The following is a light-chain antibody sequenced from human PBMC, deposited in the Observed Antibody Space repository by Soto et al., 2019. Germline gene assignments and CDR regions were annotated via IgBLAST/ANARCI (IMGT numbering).Light chain of an antibody. CDR2: DAS. V-gene: IGKV1-13*02. Sequence: ASQLTQSRCSLSASVGDRVTITCRASQGISSALAWYQQKPGKAPKLLIYDASSLESGVPSRFSGSGSGTDFTLTISSLQPEDFTTYNCQQFNSYFTLGGGTKVEIK. J-gene: IGKJ4*01. CDR3: QQFNSYFT. CDR1: QGISSA.